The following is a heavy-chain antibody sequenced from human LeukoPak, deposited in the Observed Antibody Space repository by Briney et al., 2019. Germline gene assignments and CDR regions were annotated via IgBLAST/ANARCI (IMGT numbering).Heavy chain of an antibody. CDR3: AREQLANWFDP. Sequence: PSETLSLTCTVSGYSISSGYYWGWIRQPPGKGLEWIGSIYHSGSTYYNPSLKSRVTISVDTSKNQFSLKLSSVTAADTAVYYCAREQLANWFDPWGQGTLVTVSS. J-gene: IGHJ5*02. CDR1: GYSISSGYY. D-gene: IGHD6-13*01. CDR2: IYHSGST. V-gene: IGHV4-38-2*02.